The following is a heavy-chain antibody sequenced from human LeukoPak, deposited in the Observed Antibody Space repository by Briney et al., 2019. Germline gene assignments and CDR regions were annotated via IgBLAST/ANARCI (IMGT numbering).Heavy chain of an antibody. CDR2: ISYDGSNK. CDR3: AKDDNWIDPGDYYYGMDV. J-gene: IGHJ6*04. CDR1: GFTFSSYG. Sequence: PGGSLRLSCAASGFTFSSYGMHWVRQAPGKGLEWVAVISYDGSNKYYADSVKGRFTISRDNSKNTLYLQMNSLRAEDTAVYYCAKDDNWIDPGDYYYGMDVWGKGTTVTVSS. D-gene: IGHD1-1*01. V-gene: IGHV3-30*18.